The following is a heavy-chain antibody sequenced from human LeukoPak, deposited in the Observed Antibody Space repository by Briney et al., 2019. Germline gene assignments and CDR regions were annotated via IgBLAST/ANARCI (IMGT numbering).Heavy chain of an antibody. CDR2: INPNSGDT. CDR1: GYTFTGYY. D-gene: IGHD2-2*01. J-gene: IGHJ4*02. V-gene: IGHV1-2*06. CDR3: ARDYCSSTSCLFDY. Sequence: ASVKVSCKASGYTFTGYYMQWVRQAPGQGLEWMGRINPNSGDTNYAQKFQGRVTMTRDTSISTAYMELSRLRSDDTAVYYCARDYCSSTSCLFDYWGQGTLVTVPS.